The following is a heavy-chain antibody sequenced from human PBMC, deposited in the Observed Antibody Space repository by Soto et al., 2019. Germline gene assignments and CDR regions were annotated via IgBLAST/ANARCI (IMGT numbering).Heavy chain of an antibody. CDR3: AKTTILLPAATSRGAPYNYYALDV. CDR2: IYPGDSDT. V-gene: IGHV5-51*01. Sequence: GESLKISCKGSGYSFTSYWIGWVRQMPGKGLEWMGIIYPGDSDTRYSPSFQGQVTISRDNAKSSLYLQMNSLRAEDTAVYYCAKTTILLPAATSRGAPYNYYALDVWGQGTTVTVSS. J-gene: IGHJ6*02. CDR1: GYSFTSYW. D-gene: IGHD2-2*01.